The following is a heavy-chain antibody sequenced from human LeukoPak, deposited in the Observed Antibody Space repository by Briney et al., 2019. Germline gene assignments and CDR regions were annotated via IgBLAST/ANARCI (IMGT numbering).Heavy chain of an antibody. J-gene: IGHJ4*02. CDR1: GFTFSSYG. CDR2: IRYDGSNK. Sequence: GGSLRLSCAASGFTFSSYGMHWVRQAPGKGLEWVAFIRYDGSNKYYADSVKGRFTISRDNSKNTLYLQMNTLRAEDTAVYYCAKEEWLGNMNYFDYWGQGTLVPVSS. CDR3: AKEEWLGNMNYFDY. V-gene: IGHV3-30*02. D-gene: IGHD6-19*01.